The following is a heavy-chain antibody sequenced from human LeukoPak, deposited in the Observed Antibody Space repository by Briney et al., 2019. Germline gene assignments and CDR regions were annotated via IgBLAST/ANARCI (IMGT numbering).Heavy chain of an antibody. CDR3: ANVKSRSIAARGGYFDY. Sequence: PGASLRLSCAASGFTFSSYAMSWVRQAPGKGLEWVSAISGSGGSTYYADSAKGRFTISRDNSKNTLYLQMNSLRAEDTAVYYCANVKSRSIAARGGYFDYWGQGTLVTVSS. J-gene: IGHJ4*02. V-gene: IGHV3-23*01. CDR1: GFTFSSYA. CDR2: ISGSGGST. D-gene: IGHD6-6*01.